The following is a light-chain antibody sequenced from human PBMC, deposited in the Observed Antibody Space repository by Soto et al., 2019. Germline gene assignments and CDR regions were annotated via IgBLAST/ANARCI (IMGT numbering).Light chain of an antibody. V-gene: IGKV3-11*01. CDR3: QQYNAYSWT. J-gene: IGKJ1*01. Sequence: EIVLTQSPATLSLSPGGRATLSCRASQSLTNSLAWYQQKPGQAPTLLIYDASNRAAGVPARFSGSGSGTDFTLTISSLQSDDFGTYYCQQYNAYSWTFGQGTKVEI. CDR1: QSLTNS. CDR2: DAS.